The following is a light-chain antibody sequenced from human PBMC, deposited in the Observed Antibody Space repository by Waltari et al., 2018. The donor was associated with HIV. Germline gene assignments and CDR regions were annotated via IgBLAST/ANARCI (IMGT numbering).Light chain of an antibody. J-gene: IGLJ3*02. CDR1: SGDGHLYNY. CDR2: EFT. Sequence: QSALTQPASLSGSPGRSITYSCTGSSGDGHLYNYVSWYQQPPGKPPKLIIYEFTKRPSGVSSRFSCSKSGNTASLTISGLQPDDEAHYYCSSYTSLTTLVFGGGTKVTVL. CDR3: SSYTSLTTLV. V-gene: IGLV2-14*01.